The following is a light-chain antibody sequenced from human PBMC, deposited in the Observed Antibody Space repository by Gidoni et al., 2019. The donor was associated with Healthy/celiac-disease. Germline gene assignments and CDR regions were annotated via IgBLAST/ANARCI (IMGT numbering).Light chain of an antibody. V-gene: IGKV3-11*01. J-gene: IGKJ2*01. CDR3: QQRSNSAT. Sequence: EIVLTQSPANLALSPGERATLSCRASQSVSSYLAWYQQKPGQAPRLLIDDASNRATGIPARFSGSGSGTYFTLTISSLEPEDFAFYYCQQRSNSATFGQGTKLEIK. CDR1: QSVSSY. CDR2: DAS.